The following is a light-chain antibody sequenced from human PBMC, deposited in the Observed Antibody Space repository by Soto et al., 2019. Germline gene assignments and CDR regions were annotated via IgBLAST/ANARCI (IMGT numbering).Light chain of an antibody. CDR2: EVS. CDR1: SSDVGSYNL. Sequence: QSGLSQPASVSGSPGQSITISCTGTSSDVGSYNLVSWYQQHPGKAPKLMIYEVSKRPSGVSNRFSGSKSGNTASLTISGLQAEDKADYYCCSYAGSPSYVFGTGTKVTVL. V-gene: IGLV2-23*02. J-gene: IGLJ1*01. CDR3: CSYAGSPSYV.